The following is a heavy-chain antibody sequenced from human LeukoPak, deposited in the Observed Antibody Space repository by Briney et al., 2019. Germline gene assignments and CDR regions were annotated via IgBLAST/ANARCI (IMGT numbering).Heavy chain of an antibody. CDR1: GYTFTAYY. J-gene: IGHJ6*02. CDR3: ARDHLVVPGGYEDHYYGMDV. CDR2: INPNSGGT. D-gene: IGHD2-2*01. V-gene: IGHV1-2*02. Sequence: GASVKVSCKASGYTFTAYYMHWVRQAPGQGLEWMGWINPNSGGTNYAQKFQGRVTMTRDTSISTANMELSRLRSDDTAVYYCARDHLVVPGGYEDHYYGMDVWGQGTTVTVFS.